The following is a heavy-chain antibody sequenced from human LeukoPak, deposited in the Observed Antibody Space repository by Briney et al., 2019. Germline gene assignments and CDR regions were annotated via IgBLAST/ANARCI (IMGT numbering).Heavy chain of an antibody. D-gene: IGHD1-26*01. V-gene: IGHV1-69*05. J-gene: IGHJ6*03. CDR3: ARATGGSYYGDYYYYMDV. Sequence: SVKVSCKASGGTFGSYAISWVRQAPGQGLEWMGGIIPIFGTANYAQKFQGRVTITTDESTSTAYMELSSLRSEDTAVYYCARATGGSYYGDYYYYMDVWGKGTTVTVSS. CDR1: GGTFGSYA. CDR2: IIPIFGTA.